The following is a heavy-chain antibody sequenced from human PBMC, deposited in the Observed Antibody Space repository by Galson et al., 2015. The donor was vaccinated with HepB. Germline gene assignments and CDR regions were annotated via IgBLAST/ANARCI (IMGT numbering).Heavy chain of an antibody. CDR2: ISSISKSI. V-gene: IGHV3-48*02. CDR1: GFMFSSYS. J-gene: IGHJ6*02. Sequence: SLRLSCAASGFMFSSYSMNWVRQAPGKGLEWISYISSISKSIYYADSVRGRLTISRDNAKKSLYLQMNSLRDEDMAVYYCARDLGGSWFGESTYYYYYGMDVWGQGTTVTVSS. CDR3: ARDLGGSWFGESTYYYYYGMDV. D-gene: IGHD3-10*01.